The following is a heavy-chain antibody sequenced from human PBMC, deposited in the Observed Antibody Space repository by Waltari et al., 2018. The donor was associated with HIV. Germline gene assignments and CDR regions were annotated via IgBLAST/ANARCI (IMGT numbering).Heavy chain of an antibody. CDR2: IKQDGSET. Sequence: EVELVETGGDLVQPGGSLSLSCVTSGFPFDYYWMTWVRQAPGKGVEWVASIKQDGSETHYVDSVRDRFIISRDNAKNSTFLQMYGLRVDDTAVYYCARVGGSCYGYWGQGTLVTVS. D-gene: IGHD2-15*01. V-gene: IGHV3-7*01. CDR3: ARVGGSCYGY. J-gene: IGHJ4*02. CDR1: GFPFDYYW.